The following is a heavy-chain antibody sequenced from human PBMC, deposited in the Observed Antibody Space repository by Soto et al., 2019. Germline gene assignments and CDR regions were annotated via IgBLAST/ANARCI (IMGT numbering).Heavy chain of an antibody. CDR1: GGSFSGYY. CDR2: INHSGDA. D-gene: IGHD6-13*01. J-gene: IGHJ4*02. V-gene: IGHV4-34*01. CDR3: ARRLIAAAGTGETIDY. Sequence: QVQLRQWGAGLLKPSETLSLTCAVYGGSFSGYYWSWLRQPPGKGLEWIGEINHSGDANYNPSLKSRVTISIDTSKNQFSVRLSSVTVADTAMYYCARRLIAAAGTGETIDYWGQGTLVTVSS.